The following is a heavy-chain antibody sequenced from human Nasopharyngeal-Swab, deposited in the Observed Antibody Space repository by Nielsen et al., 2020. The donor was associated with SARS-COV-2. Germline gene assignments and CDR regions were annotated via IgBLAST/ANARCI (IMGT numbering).Heavy chain of an antibody. CDR1: GFIFSSYG. V-gene: IGHV3-33*01. CDR3: AREDYDILTGYYQDYYYYYGMDV. J-gene: IGHJ6*02. Sequence: GGSLRLSCAASGFIFSSYGMHWVRQAPGKGLEWVAVIWHDGSNKYYADSVKGRFTISRDNSKNTLYLQMSSLRAEDTAVYYCAREDYDILTGYYQDYYYYYGMDVWGQGTTVTVSS. D-gene: IGHD3-9*01. CDR2: IWHDGSNK.